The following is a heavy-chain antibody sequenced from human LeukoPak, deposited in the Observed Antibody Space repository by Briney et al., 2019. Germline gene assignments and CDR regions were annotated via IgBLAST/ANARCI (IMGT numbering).Heavy chain of an antibody. V-gene: IGHV3-30*02. J-gene: IGHJ4*02. D-gene: IGHD1-26*01. CDR1: GFTFSSYA. CDR3: AKESSGSLRLLFDY. CDR2: IRYDGSNK. Sequence: GGSLRLSCAASGFTFSSYAMHWVRQAPGKGLGWVAFIRYDGSNKYYADSVKGRFTISRDNSKNTLYLQMNSLRAEDTAVYYCAKESSGSLRLLFDYWGQGTLVTVSS.